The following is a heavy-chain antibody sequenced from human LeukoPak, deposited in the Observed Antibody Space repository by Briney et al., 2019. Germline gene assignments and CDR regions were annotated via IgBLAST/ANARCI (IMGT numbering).Heavy chain of an antibody. J-gene: IGHJ4*02. CDR2: ISPNSGGT. CDR1: GYTFTAYY. V-gene: IGHV1-2*02. Sequence: ASVRVSCKASGYTFTAYYLHWVRQAPAQGLGWMGWISPNSGGTHYAQKFQGRVTMTRDTSISTAYMELSRLRSDDTAVFYCARDSSGSYLDYWGQGTLVTVSS. CDR3: ARDSSGSYLDY. D-gene: IGHD1-26*01.